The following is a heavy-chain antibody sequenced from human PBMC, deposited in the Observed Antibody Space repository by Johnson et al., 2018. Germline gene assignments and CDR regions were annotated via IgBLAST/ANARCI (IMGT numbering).Heavy chain of an antibody. V-gene: IGHV3-23*01. D-gene: IGHD4-17*01. CDR3: ARSQSAYYGDYVGAEYFQH. J-gene: IGHJ1*01. CDR1: GFTFSSYA. CDR2: ISGSGGST. Sequence: VQLQESGGGLVQPGGSLRLSCVASGFTFSSYAMSWVRQAPGKGLEWVSAISGSGGSTYYADSVKGRFTISRDNSKNTLYLQMNSLRAEDTAVYYCARSQSAYYGDYVGAEYFQHWGQGTLVTVSS.